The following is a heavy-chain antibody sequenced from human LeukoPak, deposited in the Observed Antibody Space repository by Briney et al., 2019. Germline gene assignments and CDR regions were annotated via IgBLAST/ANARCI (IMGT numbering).Heavy chain of an antibody. Sequence: ASVTVSCKASGYTFTSYAMHWVRQAPGQRLEWMGWINAGNGNTKYSQKFQGRVTITRDTSASTAYMELSSLRSEDTAVYYCAREGAAAGDYYYGMDVWGQGTTVTVSS. CDR1: GYTFTSYA. J-gene: IGHJ6*02. V-gene: IGHV1-3*01. CDR2: INAGNGNT. D-gene: IGHD6-13*01. CDR3: AREGAAAGDYYYGMDV.